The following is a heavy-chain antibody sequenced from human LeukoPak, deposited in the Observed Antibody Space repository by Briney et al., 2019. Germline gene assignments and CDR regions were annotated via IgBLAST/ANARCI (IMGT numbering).Heavy chain of an antibody. CDR3: ARLGSYSYYHYYMDV. CDR2: INPNSGGT. D-gene: IGHD1-26*01. CDR1: GYTFTGYY. J-gene: IGHJ6*03. Sequence: ASVKVSCKASGYTFTGYYMHWVRQAPGQGLEWMGWINPNSGGTNYAQKFQGRVTMTRDTSISTAYMELSRLRSDDTAVYYCARLGSYSYYHYYMDVWGKGTTVTVSS. V-gene: IGHV1-2*02.